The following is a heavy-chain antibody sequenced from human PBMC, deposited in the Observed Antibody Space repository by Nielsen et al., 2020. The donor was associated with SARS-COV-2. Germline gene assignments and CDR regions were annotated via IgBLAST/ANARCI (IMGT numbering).Heavy chain of an antibody. CDR3: ARDLVAARDYYYYGMDV. Sequence: SVKVSCKASGGTFSSYAISWVRQAPGQGLEWMGGIIPIFGTANYAQKFQGRVTITAAESTSTAYMELSSLRSEDTAVYYCARDLVAARDYYYYGMDVWGQGTTVTVSS. CDR1: GGTFSSYA. CDR2: IIPIFGTA. D-gene: IGHD2-15*01. V-gene: IGHV1-69*13. J-gene: IGHJ6*02.